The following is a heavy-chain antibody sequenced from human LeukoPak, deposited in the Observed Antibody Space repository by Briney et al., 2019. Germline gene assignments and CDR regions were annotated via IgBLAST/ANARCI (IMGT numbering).Heavy chain of an antibody. V-gene: IGHV3-48*02. D-gene: IGHD3-3*01. J-gene: IGHJ4*02. Sequence: GGSLRLSCAASRFTFSSYSMNWVRQAPGKGLEWVSYISSSSTIYYADSVKGRFTISRDNAKNSLYLQMNSLRDEDTAVYYCASEVGRVVYWGQGTLVTVSS. CDR3: ASEVGRVVY. CDR1: RFTFSSYS. CDR2: ISSSSTI.